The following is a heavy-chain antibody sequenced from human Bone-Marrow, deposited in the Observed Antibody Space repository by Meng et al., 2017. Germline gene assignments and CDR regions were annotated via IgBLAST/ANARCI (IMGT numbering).Heavy chain of an antibody. D-gene: IGHD3-22*01. CDR3: ARDCYYYDSSGYCY. Sequence: GESLKISCAASGFTLSSYGMGWVRQAPGKGLEWVSAISGSDDRTFYADSVKGRFTFSRDISKSTLYLQMNSLRAEDTAVYYCARDCYYYDSSGYCYWGQGTLVTGAS. J-gene: IGHJ4*02. CDR2: ISGSDDRT. CDR1: GFTLSSYG. V-gene: IGHV3-23*01.